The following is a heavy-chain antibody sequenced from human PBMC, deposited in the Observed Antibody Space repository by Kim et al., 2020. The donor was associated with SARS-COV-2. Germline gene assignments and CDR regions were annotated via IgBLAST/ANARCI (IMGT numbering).Heavy chain of an antibody. CDR1: GFTFSSYA. Sequence: GGSLRLSCAASGFTFSSYAMSWVRQAPGKGLEWVSAISGSGGSTYYADSVKGRFTISRDNSKNTQYLQMNSLRAEDTAVYYCAKEPGYSSGWYGGGMDVWGQGTTVIVSS. CDR3: AKEPGYSSGWYGGGMDV. D-gene: IGHD6-19*01. J-gene: IGHJ6*02. V-gene: IGHV3-23*01. CDR2: ISGSGGST.